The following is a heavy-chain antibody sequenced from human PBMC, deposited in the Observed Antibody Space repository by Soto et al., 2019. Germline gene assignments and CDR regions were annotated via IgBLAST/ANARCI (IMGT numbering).Heavy chain of an antibody. J-gene: IGHJ6*02. V-gene: IGHV3-23*01. Sequence: GGSLRLSCAASGFTFISYAMSWVRQAPGKGLEWVSAISGSGGSTYYADSVKGRFTISRDNSKNTLYLQMNSLRAEDTAVYYCAPGRRSRYGMDVWGQGTTVTVS. CDR2: ISGSGGST. CDR1: GFTFISYA. CDR3: APGRRSRYGMDV.